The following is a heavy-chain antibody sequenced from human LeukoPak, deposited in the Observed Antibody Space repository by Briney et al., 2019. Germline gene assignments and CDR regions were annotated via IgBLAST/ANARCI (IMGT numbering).Heavy chain of an antibody. Sequence: GGSLRLSCAASGFTFSSYGMHWVRQAPGKGLEWVSVIYSGGSTYYADSLKGRFTISRDNSKNTLYLQMNSLRAEDTAVYYCAKATSGSYFPDYWGQGTLVTVSS. CDR3: AKATSGSYFPDY. V-gene: IGHV3-NL1*01. CDR2: IYSGGST. CDR1: GFTFSSYG. D-gene: IGHD1-26*01. J-gene: IGHJ4*02.